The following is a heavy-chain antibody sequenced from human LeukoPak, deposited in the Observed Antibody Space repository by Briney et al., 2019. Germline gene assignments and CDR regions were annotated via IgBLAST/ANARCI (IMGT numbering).Heavy chain of an antibody. D-gene: IGHD6-13*01. Sequence: PGGSLRLSCAASGFTFSSYSMNWVRQAPGKGLEWVSSISSSSSYIYYADSVKGRFTISRDNAKNSLYLQMNSLRAEDTAVYYCARGPWAAAGGSIDGLDIWGQGAMVTVSS. CDR1: GFTFSSYS. J-gene: IGHJ3*02. CDR2: ISSSSSYI. V-gene: IGHV3-21*01. CDR3: ARGPWAAAGGSIDGLDI.